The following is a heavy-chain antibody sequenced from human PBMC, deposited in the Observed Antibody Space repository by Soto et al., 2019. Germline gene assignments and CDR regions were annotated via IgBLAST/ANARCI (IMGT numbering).Heavy chain of an antibody. V-gene: IGHV4-4*07. CDR2: IYTSGST. D-gene: IGHD3-22*01. J-gene: IGHJ5*02. CDR3: ARVFGDGRSGIVDWFDP. CDR1: GGSISSYY. Sequence: QVQLQESGPGLVKPSETLSLTCTVSGGSISSYYWSWIRQPAGKGLEWIGRIYTSGSTNYKPSLKSRVTMSVDTPKNQFSLKLSSVTAADTAVYYCARVFGDGRSGIVDWFDPWGQGTLVTVSS.